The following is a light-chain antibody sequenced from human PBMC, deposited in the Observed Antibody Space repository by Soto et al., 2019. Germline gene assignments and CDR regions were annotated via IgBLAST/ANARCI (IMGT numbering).Light chain of an antibody. Sequence: EIVMTQSPAALSVSPGEGATLSCRASQGIGSTLAWYQQKPGQTPRLLIYDASTRAAGVPARFSGSGSGTEFTLTISSLQSEDFAVYHCQQYHNWPSWTFGQGTKVDIK. V-gene: IGKV3-15*01. CDR1: QGIGST. J-gene: IGKJ1*01. CDR2: DAS. CDR3: QQYHNWPSWT.